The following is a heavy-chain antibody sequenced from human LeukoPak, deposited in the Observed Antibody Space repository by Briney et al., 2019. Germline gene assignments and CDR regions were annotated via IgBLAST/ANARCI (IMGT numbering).Heavy chain of an antibody. J-gene: IGHJ1*01. CDR3: VKVGDSGYGEYYQH. Sequence: PGGSLRLSCSASGFTFGDYPIHWVRQAPGEGLQYVSAISSAGGTTYYADSVRGGFTISRDNSKNTLYLQMSSLRAEDTALYYCVKVGDSGYGEYYQHWGQGTLVTVSS. V-gene: IGHV3-64D*06. CDR2: ISSAGGTT. D-gene: IGHD5-12*01. CDR1: GFTFGDYP.